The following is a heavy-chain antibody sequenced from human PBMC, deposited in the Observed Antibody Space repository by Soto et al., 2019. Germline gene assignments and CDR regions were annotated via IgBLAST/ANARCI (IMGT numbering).Heavy chain of an antibody. J-gene: IGHJ4*02. CDR2: IYHSGST. V-gene: IGHV4-4*02. CDR1: GGXICNSNW. D-gene: IGHD3-22*01. Sequence: SETLSLTCAISGGXICNSNWWSWVRQPPGKGLEWIGEIYHSGSTNYNPSLKSRVTISVDKSKNQFSLKLSSVTAADTAVHYCARTYYYDSSGIIDYWGQGTLVTVSS. CDR3: ARTYYYDSSGIIDY.